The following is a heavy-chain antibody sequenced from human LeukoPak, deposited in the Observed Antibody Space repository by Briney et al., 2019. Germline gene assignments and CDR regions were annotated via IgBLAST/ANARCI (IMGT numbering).Heavy chain of an antibody. CDR3: ARAGYYNGNSNPPGY. J-gene: IGHJ4*02. CDR1: GFTFSDYS. Sequence: RGSLRLSCAASGFTFSDYSMNWVCQAPRKGLEWFSSISSMSTYIYYADSVKGRSTISRDNAKNSLYLQLNSLRAEDTAVYYCARAGYYNGNSNPPGYWGQGTLVTVSS. D-gene: IGHD4-23*01. V-gene: IGHV3-21*01. CDR2: ISSMSTYI.